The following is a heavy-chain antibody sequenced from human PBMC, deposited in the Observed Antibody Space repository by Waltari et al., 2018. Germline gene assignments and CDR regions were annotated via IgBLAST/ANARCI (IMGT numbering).Heavy chain of an antibody. D-gene: IGHD3-3*01. Sequence: QVQLVESGGGVVQPGRSLRLSCAASGFTFSSYGMHWVRQAPGKGLEWVAVIWYDGSNKYYADSVKGRFTISRDNSKSTLYLQMNSLRAEDTAVYYCAREEVVRYDFWSGYKFLYYYYGMDVWGQGTTVTVSS. V-gene: IGHV3-33*01. CDR1: GFTFSSYG. CDR3: AREEVVRYDFWSGYKFLYYYYGMDV. CDR2: IWYDGSNK. J-gene: IGHJ6*02.